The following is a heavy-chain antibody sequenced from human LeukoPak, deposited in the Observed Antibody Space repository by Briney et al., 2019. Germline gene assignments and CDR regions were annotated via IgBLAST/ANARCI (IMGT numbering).Heavy chain of an antibody. V-gene: IGHV1-69*05. J-gene: IGHJ6*03. CDR2: IAPIFGTP. CDR1: GGTFHRFA. CDR3: ASHFRTNHYYFYYMDV. D-gene: IGHD3/OR15-3a*01. Sequence: SVKVSYKASGGTFHRFAISWVRQATGQGLEWMGGIAPIFGTPNYAQHFQGRVTITTDESTSTAYMELSSLRSDDTAVYYCASHFRTNHYYFYYMDVWGTGTTVTVSS.